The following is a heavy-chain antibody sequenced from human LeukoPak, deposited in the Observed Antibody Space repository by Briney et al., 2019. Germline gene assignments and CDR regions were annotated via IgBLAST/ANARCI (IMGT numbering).Heavy chain of an antibody. CDR2: IIPIFGTA. CDR1: GGTFSSYA. V-gene: IGHV1-69*01. Sequence: SVKVSCKASGGTFSSYAISWVRQAPGRGLEWMGGIIPIFGTANYAQKFQGRVTITADESTSTAYMELSSLRSEDTAVYYCARVYERRGAFDIWGQGTMVTVSS. J-gene: IGHJ3*02. D-gene: IGHD1-1*01. CDR3: ARVYERRGAFDI.